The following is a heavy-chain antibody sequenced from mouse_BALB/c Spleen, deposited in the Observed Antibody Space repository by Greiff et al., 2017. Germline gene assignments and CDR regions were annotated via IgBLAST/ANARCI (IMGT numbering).Heavy chain of an antibody. CDR1: GFNIKDTY. D-gene: IGHD1-1*01. CDR3: ARGSGSSYGAMDY. V-gene: IGHV14-3*02. CDR2: IDPANGNT. Sequence: EVKLMESGAELVKPGASVKLSCTASGFNIKDTYMHWVKQRPEQGLEWIGRIDPANGNTKYDPKFQGKATITADTSSNTAYLQLSSLTSEDTAVYYCARGSGSSYGAMDYWGQGTSVTVSS. J-gene: IGHJ4*01.